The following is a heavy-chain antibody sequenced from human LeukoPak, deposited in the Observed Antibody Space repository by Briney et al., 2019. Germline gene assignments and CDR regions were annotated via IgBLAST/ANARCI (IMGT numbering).Heavy chain of an antibody. CDR3: ARELIAVAGTGGDY. CDR2: INHSGST. Sequence: PSETLSLTCAVYGGSFSGYYWSWIRQHPGKGLEWIGEINHSGSTNYNPSLKSRVTISVDTSKNQFSLKLSSVTAADTAVYYCARELIAVAGTGGDYWGQGTLVTVSS. CDR1: GGSFSGYY. J-gene: IGHJ4*02. V-gene: IGHV4-34*01. D-gene: IGHD6-19*01.